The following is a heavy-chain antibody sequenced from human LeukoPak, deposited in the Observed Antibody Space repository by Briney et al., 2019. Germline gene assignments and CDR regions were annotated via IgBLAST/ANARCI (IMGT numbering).Heavy chain of an antibody. V-gene: IGHV1-2*02. D-gene: IGHD2-15*01. J-gene: IGHJ6*03. CDR2: INPNSGGT. CDR3: ARDRGVDYCSGGSCSHYYYYMDV. CDR1: GGTFSNHA. Sequence: ASVKVSCKASGGTFSNHAVSWVRQAPGQGLEWMGWINPNSGGTNYAQKFQGRVTMTRDTSISTAYMELSRLRSDDTAVYYCARDRGVDYCSGGSCSHYYYYMDVWGKGTTVTISS.